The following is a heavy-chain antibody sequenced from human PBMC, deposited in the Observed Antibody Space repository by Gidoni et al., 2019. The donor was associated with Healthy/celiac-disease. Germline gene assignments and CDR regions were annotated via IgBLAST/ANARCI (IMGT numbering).Heavy chain of an antibody. CDR1: GGSISSSSYY. CDR3: ARARSSGWYAPYNWFDP. Sequence: QLQLQESGPGLVKPSETLSLSCTVSGGSISSSSYYWGWIRQPPGKGLEWIGSIYYSGSTYYNPSLKSRVTISVDTSKNQFSLKLSSVTAADTAVYYCARARSSGWYAPYNWFDPWGQGTLVTVSS. CDR2: IYYSGST. V-gene: IGHV4-39*01. D-gene: IGHD6-19*01. J-gene: IGHJ5*02.